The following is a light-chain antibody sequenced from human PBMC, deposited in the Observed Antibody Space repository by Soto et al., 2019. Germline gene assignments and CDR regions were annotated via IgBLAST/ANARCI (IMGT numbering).Light chain of an antibody. CDR1: QDIGND. CDR3: QQYNGT. Sequence: IQMTQAPSSLSASVGDRVTITCRATQDIGNDLGWYQQKPGKAPKLLIYAASSLQSGVPSRFSGSASGTDFTLTISILQPDDFATYYCQQYNGTFGQGTKVDIK. CDR2: AAS. J-gene: IGKJ1*01. V-gene: IGKV1-6*01.